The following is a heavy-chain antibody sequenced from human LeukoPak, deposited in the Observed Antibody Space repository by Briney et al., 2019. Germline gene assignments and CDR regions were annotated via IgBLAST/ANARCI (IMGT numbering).Heavy chain of an antibody. J-gene: IGHJ4*02. CDR3: ARPDIVATIHEPSGYYFDY. CDR1: GFTFSSYS. CDR2: ISSSSSYI. V-gene: IGHV3-21*01. D-gene: IGHD5-12*01. Sequence: PGGSLRLSCAASGFTFSSYSMNWARQAPGKGLEWVSSISSSSSYIYYADSVKGRFTISRDNAKNSLYLQMNSLRAEDTAVYYCARPDIVATIHEPSGYYFDYWGQGTLVTVSS.